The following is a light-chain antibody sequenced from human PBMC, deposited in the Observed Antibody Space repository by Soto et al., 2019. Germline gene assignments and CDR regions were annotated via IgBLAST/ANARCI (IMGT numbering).Light chain of an antibody. V-gene: IGLV2-14*01. Sequence: VLTQPASVAGSPGQSITISCTGTSSVVGGYNYVSWYQQHPGKAPKLMIYEVSNRPSGVSNRFSGSKSGNTASLTISGLQAEDEADYYCSSYTSSSTRVFGTGTK. J-gene: IGLJ1*01. CDR3: SSYTSSSTRV. CDR1: SSVVGGYNY. CDR2: EVS.